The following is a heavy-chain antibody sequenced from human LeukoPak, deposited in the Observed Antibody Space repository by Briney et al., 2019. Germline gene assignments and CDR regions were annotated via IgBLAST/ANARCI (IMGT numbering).Heavy chain of an antibody. CDR2: IKQDGSEK. Sequence: PGGSLRLSCAASGFTFSSYWMSWVRQGPGKGLEWVANIKQDGSEKYYVDSVKGRFTISRDNAKNSLYLQMNSLRAEDTAVYYCARWGYCSGGSCSGGFDPWGQGTLVTVSS. D-gene: IGHD2-15*01. CDR3: ARWGYCSGGSCSGGFDP. J-gene: IGHJ5*02. CDR1: GFTFSSYW. V-gene: IGHV3-7*01.